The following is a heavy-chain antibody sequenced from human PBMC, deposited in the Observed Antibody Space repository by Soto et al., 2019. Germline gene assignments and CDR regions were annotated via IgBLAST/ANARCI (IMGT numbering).Heavy chain of an antibody. CDR2: INPNSGGT. V-gene: IGHV1-2*04. Sequence: QVQLLQSGAEVKKPGASVKVSCKASGYTFTGYYMHGVRQAPGQGLEWMGWINPNSGGTNDEQTFQAWVTMTRDTSISTSYMELSRLRSDDTAVYYCARSGDLDCSGCSCYAWFAPLAQGTMVTVSP. D-gene: IGHD2-15*01. J-gene: IGHJ5*02. CDR3: ARSGDLDCSGCSCYAWFAP. CDR1: GYTFTGYY.